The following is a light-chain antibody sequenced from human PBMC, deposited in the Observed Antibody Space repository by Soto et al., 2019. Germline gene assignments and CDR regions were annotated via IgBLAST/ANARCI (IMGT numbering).Light chain of an antibody. J-gene: IGKJ1*01. CDR1: QGIGND. CDR2: GAS. V-gene: IGKV1-17*01. Sequence: DIQMTQSPSSLSASVGDRVTITCRASQGIGNDLGWYQQKPGKAPKRLIYGASSLQSGVPSRFSGSGSGTEFTLTISSLQPEDFATYYCLQHNTYPRTFGQGTKVDIK. CDR3: LQHNTYPRT.